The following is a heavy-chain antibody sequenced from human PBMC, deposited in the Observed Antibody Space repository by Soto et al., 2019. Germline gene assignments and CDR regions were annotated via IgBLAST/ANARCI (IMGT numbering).Heavy chain of an antibody. D-gene: IGHD3-22*01. CDR2: ISYDGSNK. CDR3: AREDSSGYYYAAPGDFDY. J-gene: IGHJ4*02. Sequence: QVQLVESGGGVVQPGRSLRLSCAASGFTFSSYAMHWVRQAPGKGLEWVAVISYDGSNKYYADSVKGRFTISRDNSKNTLYLQMNSLRAGDTAVYYCAREDSSGYYYAAPGDFDYWGQGTLVTVSS. V-gene: IGHV3-30-3*01. CDR1: GFTFSSYA.